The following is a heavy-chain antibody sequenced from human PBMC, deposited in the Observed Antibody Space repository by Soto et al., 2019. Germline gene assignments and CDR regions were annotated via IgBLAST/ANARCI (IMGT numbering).Heavy chain of an antibody. CDR2: IYPGDSDT. J-gene: IGHJ5*02. CDR3: ARRSGYSGFDP. D-gene: IGHD3-3*01. Sequence: EVQLVQSGAEVKKPGESLKISCQGFGYSFANYWIAWVRQMPGKGLDWMGNIYPGDSDTTYSPSFRGQVTISADKSISTAYLQWSSLKASDTAIYYCARRSGYSGFDPWGLGTLVTVS. CDR1: GYSFANYW. V-gene: IGHV5-51*01.